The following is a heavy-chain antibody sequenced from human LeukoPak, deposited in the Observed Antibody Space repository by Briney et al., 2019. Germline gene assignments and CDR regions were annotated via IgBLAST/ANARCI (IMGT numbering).Heavy chain of an antibody. Sequence: GGSLRLSCATSGFTFSTYGMHWVRQAPGKGLEWVSYISGSSTSIYHADSVKGRFTISRDNAKNSLYLQMNSLRAEDTAVYYCARDVGYRCWFDPWGQGTLVIVSS. CDR2: ISGSSTSI. J-gene: IGHJ5*02. V-gene: IGHV3-48*01. D-gene: IGHD5-18*01. CDR3: ARDVGYRCWFDP. CDR1: GFTFSTYG.